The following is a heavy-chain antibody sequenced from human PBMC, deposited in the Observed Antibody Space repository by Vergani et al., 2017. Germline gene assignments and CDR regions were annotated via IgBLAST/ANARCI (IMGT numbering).Heavy chain of an antibody. J-gene: IGHJ4*02. CDR1: GGSFSGYY. CDR2: IYYSGST. CDR3: ARRHARSGDY. V-gene: IGHV4-59*04. Sequence: QVQLQESGPGLVKPSETLSLTCTVSGGSFSGYYWSWIRQPPGKGLEWIGYIYYSGSTYYNPSLKSRVTISVDTSKNQFSLKLSSVTAADTAVYYCARRHARSGDYWGQGTLVTVSS. D-gene: IGHD6-25*01.